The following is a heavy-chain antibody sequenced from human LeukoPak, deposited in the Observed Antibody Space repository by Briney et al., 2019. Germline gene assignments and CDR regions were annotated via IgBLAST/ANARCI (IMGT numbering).Heavy chain of an antibody. J-gene: IGHJ3*02. CDR3: ARDFSPTFSSTVGGGNAFDI. CDR1: GGSISSYY. D-gene: IGHD3-16*01. Sequence: SETLSLTCTVSGGSISSYYWSWIRQPAGKGLEWIGRIYTSGSTNYNPSLKSRVTMSVDTSKNQFSLKLSSVTAADTAVYYCARDFSPTFSSTVGGGNAFDIWGQGTMVTVSS. CDR2: IYTSGST. V-gene: IGHV4-4*07.